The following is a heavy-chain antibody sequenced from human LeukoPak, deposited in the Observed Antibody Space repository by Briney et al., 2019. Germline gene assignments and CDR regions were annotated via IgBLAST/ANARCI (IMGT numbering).Heavy chain of an antibody. CDR2: IYYSGST. D-gene: IGHD3-10*01. CDR3: ARGFDWFDP. Sequence: PPETLSLTCTVSGGSISSYYWSWIRQPPGKGLEWIGYIYYSGSTNHNPSLKSRVTISVDTSKNQFSLKLSSVTAADTAVYYCARGFDWFDPWGQGTLVTVSS. CDR1: GGSISSYY. J-gene: IGHJ5*02. V-gene: IGHV4-59*01.